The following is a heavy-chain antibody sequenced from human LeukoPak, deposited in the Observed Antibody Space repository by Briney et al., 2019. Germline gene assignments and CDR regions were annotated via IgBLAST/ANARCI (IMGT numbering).Heavy chain of an antibody. D-gene: IGHD3-9*01. CDR2: IYSGGST. J-gene: IGHJ4*02. V-gene: IGHV3-66*01. CDR1: GFTVSSNY. Sequence: GGSLRLSCAASGFTVSSNYMSWVRQAPGKGLEWVSVIYSGGSTYYADSVKGRFTISRDNSKNTLYLQMNSLRAEDTAVYYCAKVGDYDILTGYSYYFDYWGQGTLVTVSS. CDR3: AKVGDYDILTGYSYYFDY.